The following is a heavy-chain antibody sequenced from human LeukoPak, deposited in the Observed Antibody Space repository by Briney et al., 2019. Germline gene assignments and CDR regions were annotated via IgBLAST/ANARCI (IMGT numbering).Heavy chain of an antibody. CDR1: GGSFSGYY. Sequence: SETLSLTCAVYGGSFSGYYWSWIRQPPGKGLEWIGEINHSGSTNYNPSLKSRVTISVDTSKNQFSLKLSSVTAADTAVYYCARAVAGNYYYYYYYMDVWGKGTTVTVSS. CDR2: INHSGST. V-gene: IGHV4-34*01. D-gene: IGHD6-19*01. CDR3: ARAVAGNYYYYYYYMDV. J-gene: IGHJ6*03.